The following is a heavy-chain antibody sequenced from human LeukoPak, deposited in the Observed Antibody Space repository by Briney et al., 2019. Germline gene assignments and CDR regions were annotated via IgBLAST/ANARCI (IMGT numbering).Heavy chain of an antibody. CDR2: IIPIFGTA. CDR3: AKASRSGSNASKRGVATNDY. V-gene: IGHV1-69*05. Sequence: SVKVSCKASGGTFSSYAISWVRQAPGQGLEWMGGIIPIFGTANYAQKFQGRVTITTDESTSTAYMELSSLRSEDTAVYYCAKASRSGSNASKRGVATNDYWGQGTLVTVSS. J-gene: IGHJ4*02. D-gene: IGHD5-12*01. CDR1: GGTFSSYA.